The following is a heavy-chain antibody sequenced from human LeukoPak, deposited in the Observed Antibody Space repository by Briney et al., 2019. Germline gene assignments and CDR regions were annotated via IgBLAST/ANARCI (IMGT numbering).Heavy chain of an antibody. J-gene: IGHJ5*02. CDR2: ISAYNGNT. V-gene: IGHV1-18*04. Sequence: GASVKVSCKASGYTFTSYGISWERQAPGQGLEWMGWISAYNGNTNYAQKLQGRVTMTTDTSTSTAYMALRSLRSDDTAVYYCARDTGIAAAAPRWFDPWGQGTLVTVSS. CDR3: ARDTGIAAAAPRWFDP. D-gene: IGHD6-13*01. CDR1: GYTFTSYG.